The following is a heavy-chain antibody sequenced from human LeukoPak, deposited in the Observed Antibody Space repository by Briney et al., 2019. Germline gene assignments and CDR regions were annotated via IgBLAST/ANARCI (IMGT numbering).Heavy chain of an antibody. V-gene: IGHV5-51*01. Sequence: GESLKISCKVSGYFFTNYWIGWVRQMPGKGLELMGIIYPGDSHTRYSPSFQGQVTISADKYINTAYLQWSSLKASDTAMYYCARPVYSDSSGYFDYWGQETLVTVSS. CDR3: ARPVYSDSSGYFDY. J-gene: IGHJ4*02. D-gene: IGHD3-22*01. CDR1: GYFFTNYW. CDR2: IYPGDSHT.